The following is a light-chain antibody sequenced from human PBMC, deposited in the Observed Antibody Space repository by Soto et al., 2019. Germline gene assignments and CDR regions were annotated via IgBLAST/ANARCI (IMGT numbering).Light chain of an antibody. CDR1: QGISDN. J-gene: IGKJ1*01. CDR2: AAS. Sequence: DIPMTQSPSSLSASVGDSVTITCRASQGISDNLAWYQQKAGEVPKRLIYAASTLQSGVPSRFSGSGSGTDFTLTISSLQPEDVGTYYCQKYNAAPWTFGQGTKVEIK. V-gene: IGKV1-27*01. CDR3: QKYNAAPWT.